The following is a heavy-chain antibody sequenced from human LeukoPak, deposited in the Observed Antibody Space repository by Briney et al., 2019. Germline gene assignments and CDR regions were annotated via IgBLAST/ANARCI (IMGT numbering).Heavy chain of an antibody. CDR2: MNPNSGNT. J-gene: IGHJ4*02. CDR1: GYTFTSYD. Sequence: ASVTVSCKASGYTFTSYDINWVRQAAGQGLEGMGWMNPNSGNTGYAQKFQGRVTITRNTSISTAYMELSSLRSEDTAVYYCARGSESSSWSFDYWGQGTLVTVSS. D-gene: IGHD6-13*01. V-gene: IGHV1-8*01. CDR3: ARGSESSSWSFDY.